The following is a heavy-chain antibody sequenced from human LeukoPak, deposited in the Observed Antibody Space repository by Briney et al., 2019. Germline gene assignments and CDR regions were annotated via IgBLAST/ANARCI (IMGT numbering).Heavy chain of an antibody. CDR1: GYTFTSYG. V-gene: IGHV1-2*02. CDR2: INPNSGGT. Sequence: ASVKVSCKASGYTFTSYGISWVRQAPGQGLEWMGWINPNSGGTNYAQKFQGRVTMTRDTSISTAYMELSRLRSDDTAVYYCARIEIAVAGVGVWGKGTTVTVSS. J-gene: IGHJ6*04. D-gene: IGHD6-19*01. CDR3: ARIEIAVAGVGV.